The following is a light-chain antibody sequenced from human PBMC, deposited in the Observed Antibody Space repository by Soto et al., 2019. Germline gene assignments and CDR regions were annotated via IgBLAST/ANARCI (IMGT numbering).Light chain of an antibody. CDR3: QQCGSSPWT. V-gene: IGKV3-15*01. CDR2: GAS. Sequence: EIVMTQSPATLSVSPGERATLSCRASQSVSSRLAWYQQKPGQAPRLLIYGASTRATGIPARFSGSGSGTEFTLTISRLEPEDFAVYYCQQCGSSPWTFGQGTKVDIK. CDR1: QSVSSR. J-gene: IGKJ1*01.